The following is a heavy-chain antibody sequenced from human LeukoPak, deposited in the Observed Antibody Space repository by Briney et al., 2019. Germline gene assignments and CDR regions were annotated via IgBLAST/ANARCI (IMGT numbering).Heavy chain of an antibody. J-gene: IGHJ4*02. CDR1: GYTFTSYG. Sequence: GASVKVSCKASGYTFTSYGISWVRQAPGQGLEWMGWISAYNGNTNYAQKLQGRVTTTTDTSTSTAYMELRSLRSDDTAVYYCARACYYDSSGYYCPFDYWGQGTLVTVSS. V-gene: IGHV1-18*01. CDR3: ARACYYDSSGYYCPFDY. CDR2: ISAYNGNT. D-gene: IGHD3-22*01.